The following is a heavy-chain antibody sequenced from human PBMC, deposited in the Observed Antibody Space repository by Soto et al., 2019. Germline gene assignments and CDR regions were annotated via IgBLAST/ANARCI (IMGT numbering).Heavy chain of an antibody. D-gene: IGHD2-2*01. Sequence: GASVKVSCKASGYTFVNYGLSWLRQAPGQGLEWLAWISGYNGDKYYAQNIQGRVAMTTDTSTNTVYMDLKSLRSDDTAVYYCARTRLYCRTTSCYEFWGQGTLVTVSS. CDR1: GYTFVNYG. J-gene: IGHJ4*02. CDR3: ARTRLYCRTTSCYEF. V-gene: IGHV1-18*01. CDR2: ISGYNGDK.